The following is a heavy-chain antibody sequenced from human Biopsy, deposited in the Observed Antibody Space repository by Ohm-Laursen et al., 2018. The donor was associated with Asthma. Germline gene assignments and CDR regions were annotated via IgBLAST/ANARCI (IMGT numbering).Heavy chain of an antibody. D-gene: IGHD4-17*01. CDR1: GYSLTDLS. Sequence: AASVKVSCKVSGYSLTDLSMHWVQQAPGQGLEWMGGHDHEEGGTVNARRFQGRVTMTEDTSTDTAYMELSSLSSDDTAVYYCASDFPKDYVRYNFQFWGQGTLVTVSS. CDR3: ASDFPKDYVRYNFQF. J-gene: IGHJ4*02. CDR2: HDHEEGGT. V-gene: IGHV1-24*01.